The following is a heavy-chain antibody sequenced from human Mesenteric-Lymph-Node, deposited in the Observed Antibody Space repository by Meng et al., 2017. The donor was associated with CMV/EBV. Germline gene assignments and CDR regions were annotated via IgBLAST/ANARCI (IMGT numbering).Heavy chain of an antibody. V-gene: IGHV3-21*01. D-gene: IGHD3-22*01. CDR2: ISSSSSYI. CDR3: ARGPDYYDSSGSWTRYFDY. J-gene: IGHJ4*02. Sequence: GGSLRLSCAASGFTFSDYYMNWVRLAPGKGLEWVSSISSSSSYIYYADSVKGRFTISRDNAKNSLYLQMNSLRAEDTAVYYCARGPDYYDSSGSWTRYFDYWGQGTLVTVSS. CDR1: GFTFSDYY.